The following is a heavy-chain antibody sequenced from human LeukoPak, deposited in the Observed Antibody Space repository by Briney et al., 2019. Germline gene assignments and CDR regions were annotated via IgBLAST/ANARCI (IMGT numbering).Heavy chain of an antibody. CDR3: ASRGSYGGGWFDR. D-gene: IGHD1-26*01. CDR2: ISSSSSYI. CDR1: GFTFSSYS. J-gene: IGHJ5*02. Sequence: PGGSLRLSCAASGFTFSSYSMNWVRQAPGKGLEWVSSISSSSSYIYYADSVKGRFTISRDNAKNSLYLQMNSLRAEDTAVYYCASRGSYGGGWFDRWGQGTLVTVSS. V-gene: IGHV3-21*01.